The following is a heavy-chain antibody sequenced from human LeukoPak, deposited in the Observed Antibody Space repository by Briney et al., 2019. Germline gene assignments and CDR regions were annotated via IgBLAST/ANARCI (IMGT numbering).Heavy chain of an antibody. D-gene: IGHD2-2*02. J-gene: IGHJ6*02. Sequence: GGSLRLSCAASGFTFSSYGMHWVRQAPGKGLEWVAVISYDGSNKYYADSVKSRFTISRDNSKNTLYLQMNSLRAEDTAVYYCAKDQEDTSNYYYGMDVWGQGTTVTVSS. V-gene: IGHV3-30*18. CDR1: GFTFSSYG. CDR2: ISYDGSNK. CDR3: AKDQEDTSNYYYGMDV.